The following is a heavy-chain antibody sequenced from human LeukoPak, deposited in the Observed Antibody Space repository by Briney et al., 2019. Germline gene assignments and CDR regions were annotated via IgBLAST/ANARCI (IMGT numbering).Heavy chain of an antibody. CDR1: GGSISSYY. CDR3: AGAKIGVAGFFDN. V-gene: IGHV4-59*08. D-gene: IGHD6-19*01. Sequence: PSETLSLTCTVSGGSISSYYWSWIRQPPGNGLEWIGYIYYTGSTNYNPSLKSRVTISVDTSKNQFSLKLTSVTAADTAVYYCAGAKIGVAGFFDNWGQGTLVTVSS. J-gene: IGHJ4*02. CDR2: IYYTGST.